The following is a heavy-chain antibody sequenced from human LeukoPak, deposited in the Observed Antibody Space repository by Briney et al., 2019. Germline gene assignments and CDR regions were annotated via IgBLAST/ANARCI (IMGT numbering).Heavy chain of an antibody. CDR3: AKDPRRYSSSWYNWFDP. V-gene: IGHV3-30*02. Sequence: PGGSPRLSCAASGFTFSSYGMHWVRQAPGKGLEWVAFIRYDGSNKYYADSVKGRFTISRDNSKNTLYLQMNSLRAEDTAVYYCAKDPRRYSSSWYNWFDPWGQGTLVTVSS. J-gene: IGHJ5*02. CDR2: IRYDGSNK. D-gene: IGHD6-13*01. CDR1: GFTFSSYG.